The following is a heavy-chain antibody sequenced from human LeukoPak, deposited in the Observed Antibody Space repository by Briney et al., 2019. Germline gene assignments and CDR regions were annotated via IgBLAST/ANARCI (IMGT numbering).Heavy chain of an antibody. CDR2: ISTYNGNT. CDR1: GYTFTNNG. V-gene: IGHV1-18*01. Sequence: GASVKVSCKASGYTFTNNGISWVRQAPGQGLEWMGWISTYNGNTNYAQKFQGRVTMTTDTPTSTAYMELRSLTSDDTAVYYCAGVSSGYDDYWGQGTLVIVSS. D-gene: IGHD3-22*01. J-gene: IGHJ4*02. CDR3: AGVSSGYDDY.